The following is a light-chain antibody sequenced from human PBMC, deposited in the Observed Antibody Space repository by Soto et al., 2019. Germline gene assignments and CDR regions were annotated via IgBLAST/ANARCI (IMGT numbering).Light chain of an antibody. CDR1: QSVSSY. V-gene: IGKV1-5*03. Sequence: GDRAHLSCRASQSVSSYLGWYQQKPGKAPRLLIYEASSRDSGVPSRFSGSGSGTEFTLTISSLQSDDFAIYYCQQYNSYSPTFGRGTKVAI. CDR2: EAS. CDR3: QQYNSYSPT. J-gene: IGKJ1*01.